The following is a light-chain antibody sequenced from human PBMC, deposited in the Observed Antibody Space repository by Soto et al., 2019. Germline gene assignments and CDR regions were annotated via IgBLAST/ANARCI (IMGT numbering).Light chain of an antibody. CDR3: MQALQTPS. Sequence: DIVMTQSPLSLPVTPGEPASISCRSSQSLLHSNGYNYLDWNLQKPGQSPQLLIYLGSNRASVVPDRFSVSGSGTDFTLKISRVEAEDVGVYYFMQALQTPSFGGGTKVEIK. J-gene: IGKJ4*01. V-gene: IGKV2-28*01. CDR2: LGS. CDR1: QSLLHSNGYNY.